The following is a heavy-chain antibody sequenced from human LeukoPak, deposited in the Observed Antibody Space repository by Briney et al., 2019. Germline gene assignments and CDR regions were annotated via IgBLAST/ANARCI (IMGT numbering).Heavy chain of an antibody. CDR1: GGTFSSYA. CDR2: IIPIFGTE. CDR3: ARGGGHYDFWSGYLPLDY. D-gene: IGHD3-3*01. V-gene: IGHV1-69*06. J-gene: IGHJ4*02. Sequence: GSSVKVSCKASGGTFSSYAISWVRQAPGQGLEWMGGIIPIFGTENYAQKFRGRVTITADKSTSTAYMELSSLRSEDTAVYYCARGGGHYDFWSGYLPLDYWGQGTLVTVSS.